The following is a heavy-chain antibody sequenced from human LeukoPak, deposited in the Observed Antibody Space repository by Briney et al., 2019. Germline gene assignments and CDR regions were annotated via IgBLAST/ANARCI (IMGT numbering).Heavy chain of an antibody. Sequence: GGTLRLSCTTSGFNFSIYPMTWVRQAPGKGLEWVSAISGSGGSTYYADSVKGRFTISRDNSKNTLYLQMNSLGVEDTAVYYCAKGTFAWSFPLYFDSWGQGILVTVSS. CDR2: ISGSGGST. J-gene: IGHJ4*02. D-gene: IGHD3-9*01. V-gene: IGHV3-23*01. CDR1: GFNFSIYP. CDR3: AKGTFAWSFPLYFDS.